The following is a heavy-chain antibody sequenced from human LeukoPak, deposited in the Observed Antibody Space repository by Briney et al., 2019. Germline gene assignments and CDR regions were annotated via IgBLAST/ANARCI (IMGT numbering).Heavy chain of an antibody. CDR2: ISVSSSTM. CDR1: GFTFSSYS. V-gene: IGHV3-48*01. D-gene: IGHD3-22*01. Sequence: PGGSLRLSCAASGFTFSSYSMNWVRQAPGKGLEWVSYISVSSSTMYYAESVKGRFTISRDNAKNSVYLQMNSLRAEDTAVYYCARDLRYYDSSGYTFDYWGQGTLVTVSS. J-gene: IGHJ4*02. CDR3: ARDLRYYDSSGYTFDY.